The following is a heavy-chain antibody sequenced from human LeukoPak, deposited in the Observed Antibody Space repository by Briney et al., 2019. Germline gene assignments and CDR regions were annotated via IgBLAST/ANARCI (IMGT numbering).Heavy chain of an antibody. V-gene: IGHV3-11*01. CDR1: GFTFSDYY. CDR2: ISSSGSPI. D-gene: IGHD4/OR15-4a*01. CDR3: ARDPGAFPYFFDC. Sequence: GGSLRLSCAASGFTFSDYYMSWIRQAPGKGLEWISYISSSGSPIYYADSVKGRFTISRDNSKNTLYLQMNSLRVEDTAVYFCARDPGAFPYFFDCWGQGTLVTVSS. J-gene: IGHJ4*02.